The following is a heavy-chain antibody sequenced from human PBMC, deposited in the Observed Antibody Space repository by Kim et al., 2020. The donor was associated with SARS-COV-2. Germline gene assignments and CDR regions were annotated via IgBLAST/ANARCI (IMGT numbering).Heavy chain of an antibody. Sequence: GGSLRLSCAASGFTFSSYAMSWVRQAPGKGLSFVCASLFLCASTYYADSVKGRFTISRDNSKTTRYLQMNSLRAENTAVYYCAKDDYDILTGYYSFDYWGQGTLVTVAS. CDR2: SLFLCAST. D-gene: IGHD3-9*01. J-gene: IGHJ4*02. CDR1: GFTFSSYA. V-gene: IGHV3-23*01. CDR3: AKDDYDILTGYYSFDY.